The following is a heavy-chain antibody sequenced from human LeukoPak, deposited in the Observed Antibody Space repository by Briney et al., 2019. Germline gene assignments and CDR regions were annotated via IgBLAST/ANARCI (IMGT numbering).Heavy chain of an antibody. V-gene: IGHV1-69*05. CDR3: ARSIFTYGSYYYFDY. D-gene: IGHD1-26*01. J-gene: IGHJ4*02. CDR1: GGTFSSYA. Sequence: SVKVSCKASGGTFSSYAISWVRQAPGQGLEWMGGIIPIFGTANYAQKFQGRVTITTDESTSTAYMELSSLRSEDTAVYYCARSIFTYGSYYYFDYWGQGTLVTVSS. CDR2: IIPIFGTA.